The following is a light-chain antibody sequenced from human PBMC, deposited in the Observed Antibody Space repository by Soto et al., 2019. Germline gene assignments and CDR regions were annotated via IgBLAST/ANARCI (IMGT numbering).Light chain of an antibody. J-gene: IGLJ2*01. CDR1: GSNIGAGYA. CDR2: GNS. CDR3: QSYDSSLRV. V-gene: IGLV1-40*01. Sequence: QSVLTQPPSVSGAPGQRVTISCSGTGSNIGAGYAVHWYQQLPGTAPKLLIYGNSNRPSGVPDRFSGSKSGTSASLAITGLQAEDEADYYCQSYDSSLRVFGGGTKLTVL.